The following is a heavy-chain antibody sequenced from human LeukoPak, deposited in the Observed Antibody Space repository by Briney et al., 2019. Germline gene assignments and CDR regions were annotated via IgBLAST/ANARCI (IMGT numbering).Heavy chain of an antibody. D-gene: IGHD3-16*01. CDR1: GFTFSDSY. Sequence: GGSLRLSCAVSGFTFSDSYMSWIRQAPGKGLEWVSYITGSSSSYTSYAESVKGRFTISRDISKSTLYLQMNSLRVEDTALYYCARRPGGVSAPYDRWGQGTLVSVSP. V-gene: IGHV3-11*03. J-gene: IGHJ5*02. CDR2: ITGSSSSYT. CDR3: ARRPGGVSAPYDR.